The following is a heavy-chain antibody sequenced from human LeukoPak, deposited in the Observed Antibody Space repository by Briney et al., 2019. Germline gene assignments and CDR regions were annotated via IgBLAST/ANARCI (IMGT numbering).Heavy chain of an antibody. CDR2: IYPGDSYT. J-gene: IGHJ4*02. Sequence: ASVKVSCKGSGYSFPTYWITWVRQMPGKGLEWMGIIYPGDSYTNYSPSFQGQVTFSVDRSIDTAYLHWSSLKASDTAMYYCARQYGSGSYDYWGQGTLVTVSS. CDR3: ARQYGSGSYDY. D-gene: IGHD3-10*01. V-gene: IGHV5-51*01. CDR1: GYSFPTYW.